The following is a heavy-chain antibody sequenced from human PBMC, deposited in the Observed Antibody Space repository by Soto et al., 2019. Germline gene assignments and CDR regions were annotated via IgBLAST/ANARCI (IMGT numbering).Heavy chain of an antibody. D-gene: IGHD3-22*01. Sequence: QVQLVQSGAEVKRPGASVKISCEASGYTFSNHYIHWVRQAPGQGLEWIGIINPSGGTASNAQKFQGRVTMTGDTSASTAYLMLSSLTSGDTAVYYCAREGSYYFDSRNDYWGQGTLVTVSS. CDR1: GYTFSNHY. CDR2: INPSGGTA. V-gene: IGHV1-46*01. J-gene: IGHJ4*02. CDR3: AREGSYYFDSRNDY.